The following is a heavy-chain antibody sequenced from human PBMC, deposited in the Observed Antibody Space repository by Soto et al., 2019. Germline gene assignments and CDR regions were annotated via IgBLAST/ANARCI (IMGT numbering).Heavy chain of an antibody. V-gene: IGHV3-15*01. Sequence: EGQLVESGGGLVEPGETLRLSCAASGFTFKNAWMSWVRQAPGKGLEWVGRIKSWSDVGTTDYGAPVKGRFRISRDDAKNTLSLQVNSLRTEDTAVYYCTTGTTVAKYYFDFWGQGTLVTVSS. CDR3: TTGTTVAKYYFDF. CDR2: IKSWSDVGTT. D-gene: IGHD1-1*01. CDR1: GFTFKNAW. J-gene: IGHJ4*02.